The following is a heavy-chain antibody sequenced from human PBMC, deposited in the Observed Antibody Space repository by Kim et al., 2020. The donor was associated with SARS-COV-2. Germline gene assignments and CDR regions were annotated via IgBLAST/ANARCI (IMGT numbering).Heavy chain of an antibody. V-gene: IGHV1-2*06. J-gene: IGHJ4*02. CDR2: INPNSGGT. Sequence: ASVKVSCKASGYTFTGYYMHWVRQAPGQGLEWMGRINPNSGGTNYAQKFQGRVTMTRDTSISTAYMELSRLRSDDTAVYYCARDRPSGSYYLNYWGQGTLVTVSS. CDR3: ARDRPSGSYYLNY. D-gene: IGHD1-26*01. CDR1: GYTFTGYY.